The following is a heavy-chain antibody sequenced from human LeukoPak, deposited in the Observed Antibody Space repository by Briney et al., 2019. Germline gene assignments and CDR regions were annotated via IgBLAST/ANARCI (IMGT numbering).Heavy chain of an antibody. Sequence: PSETLSLTCTVSGGSISSYYWSWIRQPPGKGLEWIGYIYYSGSTNYNPSLKSRVTISVDTSKNQSSLKLSSVTAADTAVYYCARRGRGVRLLWFGEANWFDPWGQGTLVTVSS. CDR1: GGSISSYY. J-gene: IGHJ5*02. D-gene: IGHD3-10*01. V-gene: IGHV4-59*01. CDR2: IYYSGST. CDR3: ARRGRGVRLLWFGEANWFDP.